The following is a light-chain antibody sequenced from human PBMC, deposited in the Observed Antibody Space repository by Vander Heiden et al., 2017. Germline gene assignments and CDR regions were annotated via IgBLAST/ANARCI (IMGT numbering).Light chain of an antibody. CDR3: QHYGSSPEYT. Sequence: EIVLTQSPGTLSLSPGERATLSCRASQSVSSSYLAWYQQKPGQAPRLLIYGASSRATGISDRFSGSGSGTDFTLTISRLEPEDFAVYYCQHYGSSPEYTFGQGTKLEIK. CDR1: QSVSSSY. J-gene: IGKJ2*01. CDR2: GAS. V-gene: IGKV3-20*01.